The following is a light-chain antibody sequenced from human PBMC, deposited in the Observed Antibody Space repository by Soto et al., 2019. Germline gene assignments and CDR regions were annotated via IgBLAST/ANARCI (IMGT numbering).Light chain of an antibody. CDR3: QQYNSYSWT. V-gene: IGKV1-5*03. CDR1: QSISSW. J-gene: IGKJ1*01. CDR2: KAS. Sequence: DIQMTQSPSTLSASVGDRVTITCRASQSISSWLAWYQQKPGKAPKLLIYKASILESGVPSRFSGSESGTEFTLTISSLQPDDFATYYCQQYNSYSWTFGQGNKVEIK.